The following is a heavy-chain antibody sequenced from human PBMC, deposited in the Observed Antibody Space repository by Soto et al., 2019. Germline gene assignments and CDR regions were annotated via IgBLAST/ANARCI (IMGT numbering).Heavy chain of an antibody. D-gene: IGHD3-10*01. CDR2: ISAGGRSI. CDR1: GFSFTSYT. Sequence: EVQLEESGGGLVKPGESLRVSCAASGFSFTSYTMNWVRQTPGKGLEWVASISAGGRSIYYADSLKGRSTVSRDNAKSSLYLQMNSLRAEDTAIYFCARSTPGNPFDIWGQGTMVTVSA. V-gene: IGHV3-21*06. J-gene: IGHJ3*02. CDR3: ARSTPGNPFDI.